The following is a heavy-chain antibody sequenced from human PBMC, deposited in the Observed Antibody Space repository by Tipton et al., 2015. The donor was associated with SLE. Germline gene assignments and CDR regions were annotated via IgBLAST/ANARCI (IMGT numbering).Heavy chain of an antibody. V-gene: IGHV4-38-2*01. CDR1: DDSVNSDYY. J-gene: IGHJ4*01. CDR2: VFHSGTT. Sequence: TLSLTCVVSDDSVNSDYYWAWIRQPPGQGLEWIGSVFHSGTTYYNPSLKSRVTISVDTSKNQLSLKLTSVTAADTSVYYCARGAKERITLVRVRPYYFDYWGQGSLVTVSS. CDR3: ARGAKERITLVRVRPYYFDY. D-gene: IGHD3-10*01.